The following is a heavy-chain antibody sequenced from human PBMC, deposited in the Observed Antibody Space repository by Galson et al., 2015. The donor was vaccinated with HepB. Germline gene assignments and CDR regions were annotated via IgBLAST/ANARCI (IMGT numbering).Heavy chain of an antibody. CDR1: GFTFSSYG. CDR3: ARGSDQTQRWLPEDADY. D-gene: IGHD5-24*01. Sequence: SLRLSCAASGFTFSSYGMHWVRQAPGKGLEWVAVIWYDGSNTYYADSVKGRFTISRDNSKNTLYLQMNSLRAEETGVYYCARGSDQTQRWLPEDADYWGQGTLVTVSS. V-gene: IGHV3-33*01. J-gene: IGHJ4*02. CDR2: IWYDGSNT.